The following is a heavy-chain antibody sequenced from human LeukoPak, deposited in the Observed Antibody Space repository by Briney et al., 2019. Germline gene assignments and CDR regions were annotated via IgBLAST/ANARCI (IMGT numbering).Heavy chain of an antibody. J-gene: IGHJ4*02. CDR1: GYTFTSYD. Sequence: GASVKVSCKASGYTFTSYDINWVRQATGQGLEWMGWMNPNSGDTGYAQKFQGRVTMTRNTSISTAYMELSSLRSEDTAVYYCARGGAGSYYVYFDYWGQGTLVTVSS. CDR2: MNPNSGDT. D-gene: IGHD1-26*01. V-gene: IGHV1-8*01. CDR3: ARGGAGSYYVYFDY.